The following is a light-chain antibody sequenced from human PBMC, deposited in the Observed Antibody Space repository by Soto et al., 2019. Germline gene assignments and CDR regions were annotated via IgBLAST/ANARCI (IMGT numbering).Light chain of an antibody. CDR1: SSHIGSSNL. Sequence: QSLLTQPASVPWSPGQSITISCSASSSHIGSSNLVSWYQHHSGKAPKLIIYEGNKRPSGVSNRFSGSKSGKTASLTISGLQAEDEGTYYCCSYAGSSPLYVFGTGTKVTVL. V-gene: IGLV2-23*01. CDR3: CSYAGSSPLYV. J-gene: IGLJ1*01. CDR2: EGN.